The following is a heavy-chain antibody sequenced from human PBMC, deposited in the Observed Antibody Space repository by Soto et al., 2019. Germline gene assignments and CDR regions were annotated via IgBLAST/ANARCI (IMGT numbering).Heavy chain of an antibody. D-gene: IGHD6-19*01. CDR2: IYHSGTT. Sequence: PSETLSLTCTVSGVSISSSSYYWGWIRQPPGKGLEWIGSIYHSGTTYYNPSLQSRVTISVDTSKSQFSLRLSSVTAADTAVYYCVRSYRAVAVAGGLRRFDPWGPGTPVTVSS. J-gene: IGHJ5*02. V-gene: IGHV4-39*01. CDR1: GVSISSSSYY. CDR3: VRSYRAVAVAGGLRRFDP.